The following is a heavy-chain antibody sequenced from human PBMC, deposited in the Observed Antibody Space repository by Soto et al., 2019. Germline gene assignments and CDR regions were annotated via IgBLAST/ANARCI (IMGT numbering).Heavy chain of an antibody. J-gene: IGHJ3*01. CDR3: AKGREAVFAGYDV. Sequence: EVQLVDSGGGLVQPGGSLRLSCAASEFTFRSYWMHWVRQRPGKGLVWVSRISGDGSSTHYAYSVKGRFTISRDNAKNKVYFQFDSLRADAPAVYYCAKGREAVFAGYDVGNQGTMVTV. CDR1: EFTFRSYW. V-gene: IGHV3-74*01. D-gene: IGHD3-9*01. CDR2: ISGDGSST.